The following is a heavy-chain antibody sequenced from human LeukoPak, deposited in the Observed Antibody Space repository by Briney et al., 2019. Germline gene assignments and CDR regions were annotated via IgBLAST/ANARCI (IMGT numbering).Heavy chain of an antibody. CDR3: VGSGGSGSFSLFDY. V-gene: IGHV4-39*01. D-gene: IGHD3-10*01. Sequence: GSLRLSCAASGFTFSSYAMSWIRQPPGKGLEWIGSIYYSGSTYYNPSLKSRVTISVDTSKNQFSLKLSSVTAADTAVYYCVGSGGSGSFSLFDYWGQGTLVTVSS. CDR1: GFTFSSYA. J-gene: IGHJ4*02. CDR2: IYYSGST.